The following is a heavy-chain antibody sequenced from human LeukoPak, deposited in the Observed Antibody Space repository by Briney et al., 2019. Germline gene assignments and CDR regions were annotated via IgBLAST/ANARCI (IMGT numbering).Heavy chain of an antibody. CDR1: GGSISSGGYS. V-gene: IGHV4-30-2*01. Sequence: SETLSLTCAVSGGSISSGGYSWSWIRQPPGKGLEWIGYIYHSGSTYYNPSLKSRVTISVDRSKNQFSLKLSSVTAADTAVYYCARAGSSGVWDAFDIWGQGTMVTVSS. D-gene: IGHD2-8*01. J-gene: IGHJ3*02. CDR2: IYHSGST. CDR3: ARAGSSGVWDAFDI.